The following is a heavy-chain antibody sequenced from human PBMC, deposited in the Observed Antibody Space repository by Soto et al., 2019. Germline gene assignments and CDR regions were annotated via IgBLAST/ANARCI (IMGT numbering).Heavy chain of an antibody. V-gene: IGHV3-23*01. CDR2: ISGSGDDT. J-gene: IGHJ4*02. CDR1: GFTFSSYA. Sequence: GGSLRLSCAASGFTFSSYAMGCVRQAPGEGLEWVSAISGSGDDTFYADSMKGRFTISRDNSKDTLYLQINSLRAEDTAVYYCANPIPKTGTTFGFWGQGTLVTVSS. D-gene: IGHD1-1*01. CDR3: ANPIPKTGTTFGF.